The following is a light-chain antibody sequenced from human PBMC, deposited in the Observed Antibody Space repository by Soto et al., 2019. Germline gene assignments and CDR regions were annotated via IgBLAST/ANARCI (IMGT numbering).Light chain of an antibody. CDR3: AAWDGRLNGSWV. V-gene: IGLV1-44*01. Sequence: QAVVTQPPSASGTTGQTVTISCSGSNSNIGYNSVSWYQQFPGTAPKLLIYSNNQRPSGVPDRFSGSKSGTSASLAVSGLQSEDEADYYCAAWDGRLNGSWVFGGGTKLTVL. CDR2: SNN. CDR1: NSNIGYNS. J-gene: IGLJ3*02.